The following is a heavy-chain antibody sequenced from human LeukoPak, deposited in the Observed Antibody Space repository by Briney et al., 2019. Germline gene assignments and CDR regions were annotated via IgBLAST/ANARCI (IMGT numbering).Heavy chain of an antibody. CDR2: IIPIFGTA. Sequence: ASVKVSCKASGGTFSSYAISWARQAPGQGLEWMGGIIPIFGTANYAQKFQGRVTITADESTSTAYMELSSLRSEDTAVYYCARHVIVNDYGGNSGYFGMDVWGQGTTVTVSS. J-gene: IGHJ6*02. CDR3: ARHVIVNDYGGNSGYFGMDV. D-gene: IGHD4-23*01. V-gene: IGHV1-69*13. CDR1: GGTFSSYA.